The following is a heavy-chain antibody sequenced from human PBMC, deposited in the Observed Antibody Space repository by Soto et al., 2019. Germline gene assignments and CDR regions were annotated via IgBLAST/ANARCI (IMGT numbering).Heavy chain of an antibody. CDR2: IYSGGST. CDR1: GFTVSSNY. CDR3: AREYCSGGSCYSNWFDP. J-gene: IGHJ5*02. V-gene: IGHV3-53*04. Sequence: GGSLRLSCAASGFTVSSNYMSWVRQAPGKGLEWVSVIYSGGSTYYADSVKGRFTISRHNSKNTLYLQMNSLRAEDTAVYYCAREYCSGGSCYSNWFDPWGQGTLVTVSS. D-gene: IGHD2-15*01.